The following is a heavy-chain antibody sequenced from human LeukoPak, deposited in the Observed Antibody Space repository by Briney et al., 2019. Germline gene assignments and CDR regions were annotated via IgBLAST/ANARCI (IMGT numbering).Heavy chain of an antibody. D-gene: IGHD4-17*01. CDR3: AKRPSDYGDYVTYFDY. CDR1: GFSFISYG. Sequence: AGSLRLSCAASGFSFISYGMHWVRQPPGKGLEWVGVISYDGRNNNYADSVKGRFTISRYNSKDTLYLQMNSLRDNDTAVYYCAKRPSDYGDYVTYFDYWGQGTLVTVSS. CDR2: ISYDGRNN. J-gene: IGHJ4*02. V-gene: IGHV3-30*18.